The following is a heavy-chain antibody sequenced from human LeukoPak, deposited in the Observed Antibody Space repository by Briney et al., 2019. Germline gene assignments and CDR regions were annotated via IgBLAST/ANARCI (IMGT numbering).Heavy chain of an antibody. J-gene: IGHJ4*02. CDR3: AKNFAVDY. V-gene: IGHV3-23*01. CDR1: GFTFSSQA. CDR2: ISGSGGST. D-gene: IGHD2/OR15-2a*01. Sequence: GGSLRLSCVASGFTFSSQAMSWVRQAPGKGLEWVSGISGSGGSTYYADSVKGRFTISRDNSKNTLYLQMSSLRAENTAVYYCAKNFAVDYWGQGTLVTVSS.